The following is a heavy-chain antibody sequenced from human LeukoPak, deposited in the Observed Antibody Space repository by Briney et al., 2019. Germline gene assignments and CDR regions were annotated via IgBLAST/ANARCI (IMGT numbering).Heavy chain of an antibody. CDR2: ISSDGSAT. D-gene: IGHD2/OR15-2a*01. CDR1: GFTFSSYW. V-gene: IGHV3-74*01. J-gene: IGHJ4*02. Sequence: GGSLRLSCAASGFTFSSYWNHWVRQAPGKGLVWVSCISSDGSATSYADSVKGRFTISRNNARNTLYLQMNSLRAEDTAVYYCARGGLFPSVHFVYWGQGTVVTVSS. CDR3: ARGGLFPSVHFVY.